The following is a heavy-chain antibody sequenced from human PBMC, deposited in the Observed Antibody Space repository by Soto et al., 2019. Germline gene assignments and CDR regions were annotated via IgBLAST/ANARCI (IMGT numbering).Heavy chain of an antibody. J-gene: IGHJ4*02. CDR1: VGSITNFH. CDR2: IYFSGST. V-gene: IGHV4-59*01. Sequence: SGTLSLTCTVSVGSITNFHWSWIRQPPGKGLEWIGYIYFSGSTKYNPSLKSRITMSIDTSKNEFSLKMISVTAADTAAYYCAAYDSEGYFEHWGQGALVTVSS. D-gene: IGHD3-9*01. CDR3: AAYDSEGYFEH.